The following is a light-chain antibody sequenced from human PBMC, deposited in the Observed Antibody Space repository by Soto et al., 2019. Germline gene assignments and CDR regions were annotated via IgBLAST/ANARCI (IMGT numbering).Light chain of an antibody. CDR3: QQYGSSPLLT. CDR1: QSVSSSY. CDR2: GAS. Sequence: EIVLTQSPGTLSLSPGERATLSCRASQSVSSSYLAWYQQKPGQAPRLLIYGASSRATGIPDRFSGSGSGTHFPLTISRLEPEDFAVYYCQQYGSSPLLTFGGGTKVESK. J-gene: IGKJ4*01. V-gene: IGKV3-20*01.